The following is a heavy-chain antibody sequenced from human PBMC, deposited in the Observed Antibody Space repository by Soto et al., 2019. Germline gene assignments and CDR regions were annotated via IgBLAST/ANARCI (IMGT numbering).Heavy chain of an antibody. CDR3: ARDWAMYYYDSSGHYYFDY. Sequence: GGSLRLSCAASGFNFNSYRVSWVRQAPGKGLEWLACVEEDGSDKYYVDSVKGRFTISRDNAKNSLYLQMNSLRAEDTAVYYCARDWAMYYYDSSGHYYFDYWGQGTLVTVSS. CDR2: VEEDGSDK. V-gene: IGHV3-7*01. D-gene: IGHD3-22*01. CDR1: GFNFNSYR. J-gene: IGHJ4*02.